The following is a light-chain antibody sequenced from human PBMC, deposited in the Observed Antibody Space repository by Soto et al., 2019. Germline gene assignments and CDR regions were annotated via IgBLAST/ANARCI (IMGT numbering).Light chain of an antibody. CDR1: QSVGRNF. CDR2: GAS. Sequence: EIVLTQSPGTLSVSQGERATLSCRASQSVGRNFLAWYQQKPGQAPRLLIYGASTRASGIPDRFTGSGSGTDFTLTISRLDPEEFAVYYCHQYASSPLTFGGGTKVETK. J-gene: IGKJ4*01. CDR3: HQYASSPLT. V-gene: IGKV3-20*01.